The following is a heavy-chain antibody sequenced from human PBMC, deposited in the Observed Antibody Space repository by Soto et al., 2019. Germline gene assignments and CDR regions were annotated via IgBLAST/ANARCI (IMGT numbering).Heavy chain of an antibody. CDR1: GGSISSGGYY. CDR2: IYYSGST. J-gene: IGHJ6*03. V-gene: IGHV4-31*03. CDR3: ARAPDPNVYYYYMDV. Sequence: ASETLSLTCTVSGGSISSGGYYWSWIRQHPGKGLEWIGYIYYSGSTYYNPSLKSRVTISVDTSKNQFSLKLSSVTAADTAVYYCARAPDPNVYYYYMDVWGKGTTVTVSS.